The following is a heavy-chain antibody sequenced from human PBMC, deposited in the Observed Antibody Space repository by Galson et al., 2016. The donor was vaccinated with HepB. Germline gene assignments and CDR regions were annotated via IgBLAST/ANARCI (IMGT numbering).Heavy chain of an antibody. CDR2: INGDETTT. CDR1: GFTFSGYW. V-gene: IGHV3-74*01. Sequence: SLRLSCAASGFTFSGYWMHWVRQAPGTGLVWVSRINGDETTTTYADSVRGRFSISRDNAKNTLYLQMNSLRADDTAVYFCVRGMYYGNQGDYWGQGTLVTVSS. CDR3: VRGMYYGNQGDY. D-gene: IGHD3-16*01. J-gene: IGHJ4*02.